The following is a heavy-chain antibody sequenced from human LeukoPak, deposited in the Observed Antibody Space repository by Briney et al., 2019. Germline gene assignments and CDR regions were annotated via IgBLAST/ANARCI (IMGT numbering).Heavy chain of an antibody. CDR3: ARRDPDNLGAFDI. CDR2: IYPGDSDT. J-gene: IGHJ3*02. CDR1: GYSFTSYW. D-gene: IGHD5-24*01. V-gene: IGHV5-51*01. Sequence: GESLKISCEGSGYSFTSYWIGWVRQMPGKGLEWMGIIYPGDSDTRYSPSFQGQVTISADKSISTAYLQWSSLKASDTAMYYCARRDPDNLGAFDIWGQGTMVTVSS.